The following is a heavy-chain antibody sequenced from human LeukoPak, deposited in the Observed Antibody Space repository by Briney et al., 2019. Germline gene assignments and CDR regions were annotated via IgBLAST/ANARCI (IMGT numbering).Heavy chain of an antibody. V-gene: IGHV3-23*01. CDR3: AKSPTRITMVRGVYY. CDR2: ISGSGGST. D-gene: IGHD3-10*01. Sequence: GGSLRLSCAASGFTFSSYAMSWVRQAPGKGLEWVSAISGSGGSTYYADSVKGRFTISRDNSKNTLYLQMNSLRAEDTAVYYCAKSPTRITMVRGVYYWGQGTLVTVSS. J-gene: IGHJ4*02. CDR1: GFTFSSYA.